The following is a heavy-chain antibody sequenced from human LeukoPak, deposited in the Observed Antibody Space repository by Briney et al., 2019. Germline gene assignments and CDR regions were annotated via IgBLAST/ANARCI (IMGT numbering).Heavy chain of an antibody. CDR3: AIGGYCSSTSCYTGGAFDI. D-gene: IGHD2-2*02. CDR2: ISGSGGST. V-gene: IGHV3-23*01. J-gene: IGHJ3*02. CDR1: GFTFSSYA. Sequence: GGSLRLSCTASGFTFSSYAMSWVRQAPGKGLEWVSSISGSGGSTYYADSVKSRFTISRDNSKNTLYLHMNSLRAEDTAVYYCAIGGYCSSTSCYTGGAFDIWGQGTMVTVSS.